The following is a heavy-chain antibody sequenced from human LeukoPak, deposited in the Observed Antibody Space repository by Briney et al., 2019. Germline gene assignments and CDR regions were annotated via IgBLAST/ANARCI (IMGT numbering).Heavy chain of an antibody. CDR3: ASLVAATLNWFDP. CDR1: GGSFSGYN. V-gene: IGHV4-34*01. CDR2: INHRGST. J-gene: IGHJ5*02. D-gene: IGHD6-25*01. Sequence: SETLSLTCAVYGGSFSGYNWSWIRQPPGKGLEWIGEINHRGSTNYNPSLKSRVTISVDTSKNQFSLKLSSVTAADTAVYYCASLVAATLNWFDPWGQGTLVTVSS.